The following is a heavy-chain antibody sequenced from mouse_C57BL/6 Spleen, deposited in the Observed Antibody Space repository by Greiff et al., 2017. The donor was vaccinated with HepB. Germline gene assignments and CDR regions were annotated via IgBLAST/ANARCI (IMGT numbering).Heavy chain of an antibody. V-gene: IGHV1-69*01. J-gene: IGHJ2*01. D-gene: IGHD1-2*01. Sequence: QVQLQQPGAELVMPGASVKLSCKASGYTFTSYWMHWVKQRPGQGLEWIGEIDPSDSYTNYNQKFKGKSTLTVDKSASTAYMQLSSLTTEDSAVYYCARSMMIHYYDLYYFDDRGHGATLSVSS. CDR2: IDPSDSYT. CDR1: GYTFTSYW. CDR3: ARSMMIHYYDLYYFDD.